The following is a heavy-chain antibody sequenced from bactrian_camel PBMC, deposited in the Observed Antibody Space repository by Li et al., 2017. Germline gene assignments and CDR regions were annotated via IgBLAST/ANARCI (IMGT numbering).Heavy chain of an antibody. D-gene: IGHD5*01. J-gene: IGHJ4*01. Sequence: HGQLVESGGGSVQDGGSLRLSCAVSGYTSSVNNCMGWFRQAPGKTRELVSTILNDGSTYYAGSVKGRFTISRDNAKNTVSLQMFNLKTEDTAVYICGANCWGWANYWGQGTQVTVS. CDR2: ILNDGST. CDR3: GANCWGWANY. CDR1: GYTSSVNN. V-gene: IGHV3S53*01.